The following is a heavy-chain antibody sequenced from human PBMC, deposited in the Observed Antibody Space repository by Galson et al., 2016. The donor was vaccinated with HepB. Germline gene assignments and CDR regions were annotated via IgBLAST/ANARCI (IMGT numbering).Heavy chain of an antibody. J-gene: IGHJ6*02. Sequence: SLRLSCAASGFTFRSYIFHWVRQSPGKGLEWVAAISYDGSNTFYADSVKGRFTIYRDNPQNTLSLQMNSLRGEDTAVYYCARDLHNYVWGTSRLIFYGVDVWGQGTTVIVSS. D-gene: IGHD3-16*02. CDR1: GFTFRSYI. V-gene: IGHV3-30-3*01. CDR3: ARDLHNYVWGTSRLIFYGVDV. CDR2: ISYDGSNT.